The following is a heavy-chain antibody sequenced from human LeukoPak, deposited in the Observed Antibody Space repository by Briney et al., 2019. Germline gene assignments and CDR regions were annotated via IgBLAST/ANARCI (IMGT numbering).Heavy chain of an antibody. CDR1: GGTFSSYA. CDR2: IIPIFGTA. D-gene: IGHD5-12*01. J-gene: IGHJ4*02. Sequence: GASVKVSCKASGGTFSSYAISWVRQAPGQGLEWMGGIIPIFGTANYAQEFQGRVTITRDTSASTAYMELSSLRSEDMAVYYCARAGLEGDEVVAANWGQGTLVTVSS. CDR3: ARAGLEGDEVVAAN. V-gene: IGHV1-69*05.